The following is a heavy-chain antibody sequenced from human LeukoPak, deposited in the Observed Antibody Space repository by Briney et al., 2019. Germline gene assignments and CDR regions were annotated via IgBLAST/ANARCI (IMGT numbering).Heavy chain of an antibody. CDR2: ISSSSSYI. Sequence: GGSLRLSCAASGFTFSSYSMNWVRQAPGKGLEWVSSISSSSSYIYYADSVKGRFTISRGNAKNSLYLQMNSLRAEDTAVYYCARDSGSSSDQRFDYWGQGTLVTVST. CDR1: GFTFSSYS. J-gene: IGHJ4*02. D-gene: IGHD6-6*01. CDR3: ARDSGSSSDQRFDY. V-gene: IGHV3-21*01.